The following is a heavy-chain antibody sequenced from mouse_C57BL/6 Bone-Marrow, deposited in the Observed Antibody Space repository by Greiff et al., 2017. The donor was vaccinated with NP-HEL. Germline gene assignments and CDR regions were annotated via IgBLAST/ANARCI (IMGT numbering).Heavy chain of an antibody. Sequence: QVQLQQSGAELMKPGASVKLSCKATGYTFTGYWIEWVKQRPGHGLEWIGEILPVSGSTNYNEKFKGKATFTADTSSNTAYMQLSSLTTEDSAIYYCASPLWLRRRGNYFDYWGQGTTLTVSS. CDR2: ILPVSGST. D-gene: IGHD2-2*01. J-gene: IGHJ2*01. CDR3: ASPLWLRRRGNYFDY. CDR1: GYTFTGYW. V-gene: IGHV1-9*01.